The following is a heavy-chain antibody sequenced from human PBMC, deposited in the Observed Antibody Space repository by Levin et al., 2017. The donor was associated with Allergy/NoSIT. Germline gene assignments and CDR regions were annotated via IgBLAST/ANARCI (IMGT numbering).Heavy chain of an antibody. D-gene: IGHD3-3*01. V-gene: IGHV3-48*03. CDR1: GFTFSSYE. CDR3: ARQLGNFWSGYNYFDY. Sequence: GGSLRLSCAASGFTFSSYEMNWVRPAPGKGLEWVSYISSSGSTIYYADSVKGRFTISRDNAKNSLYLQMNSLRAEDTAVYYCARQLGNFWSGYNYFDYWGQGTLVTVSS. CDR2: ISSSGSTI. J-gene: IGHJ4*02.